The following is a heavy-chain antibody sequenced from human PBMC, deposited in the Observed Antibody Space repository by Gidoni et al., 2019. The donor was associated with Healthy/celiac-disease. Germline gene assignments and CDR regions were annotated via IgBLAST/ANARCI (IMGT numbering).Heavy chain of an antibody. J-gene: IGHJ2*01. CDR3: ARAPAEVFGVVIVSWYFDL. V-gene: IGHV4-59*01. CDR2: IYYSGST. Sequence: QVQLQESGPGLVKPSETLSLTCTVSGGSISSYYWSWIRQPPGKGLEWIGYIYYSGSTNYNPSLKSRVTISVDTSKNQFSLKLSSVTAADTAVYYCARAPAEVFGVVIVSWYFDLWGRGTLVTVSS. CDR1: GGSISSYY. D-gene: IGHD3-3*01.